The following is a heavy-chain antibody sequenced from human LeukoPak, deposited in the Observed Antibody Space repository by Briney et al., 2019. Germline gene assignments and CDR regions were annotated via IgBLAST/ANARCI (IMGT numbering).Heavy chain of an antibody. CDR3: ARGVYIAAAQYGY. CDR2: IYYSGTT. J-gene: IGHJ4*02. V-gene: IGHV4-59*01. CDR1: GGSISSYY. D-gene: IGHD6-13*01. Sequence: PSETLSLTCTVSGGSISSYYWSWIRQPPGKGLEWIGYIYYSGTTNYNPSLKSRVTIAVDTSKNQFSLKLSSVTAADTAVYYCARGVYIAAAQYGYWGQGTLVTASS.